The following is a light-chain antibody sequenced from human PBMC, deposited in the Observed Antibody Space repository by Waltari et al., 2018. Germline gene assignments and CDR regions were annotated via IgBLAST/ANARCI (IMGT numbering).Light chain of an antibody. CDR3: QQYYSTLT. J-gene: IGKJ3*01. CDR1: QSVLYSSNNKNY. CDR2: WAS. Sequence: DIVMTQSPDSLAVSLGERATIHCKSSQSVLYSSNNKNYLACYQQKPGQPPKLLIYWASTRESGVPDRFSGSGSGTDFTLTISSLQAEDVAVYYCQQYYSTLTFGPGTKVDIK. V-gene: IGKV4-1*01.